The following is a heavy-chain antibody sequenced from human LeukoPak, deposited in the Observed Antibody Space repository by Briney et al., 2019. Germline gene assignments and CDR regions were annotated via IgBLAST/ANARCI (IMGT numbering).Heavy chain of an antibody. J-gene: IGHJ4*02. CDR3: ARGVSYGRPPGGY. D-gene: IGHD5-18*01. CDR1: GFTFSSYS. CDR2: ISSSSSYI. Sequence: GGSLRLSCAASGFTFSSYSMNWVRQAPGKGLEWVSSISSSSSYIYYADSVKGRFTISRDNAKNSLYLQMNSLRAEDTAVYYCARGVSYGRPPGGYWGQGTLVTVSS. V-gene: IGHV3-21*01.